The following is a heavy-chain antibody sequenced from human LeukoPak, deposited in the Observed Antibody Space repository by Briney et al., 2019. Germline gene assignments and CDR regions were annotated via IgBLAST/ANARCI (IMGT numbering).Heavy chain of an antibody. J-gene: IGHJ6*03. CDR2: ISGSGYTT. V-gene: IGHV3-23*01. CDR1: GFTFNSYG. CDR3: AKSSGYGDYGYYHYYMDV. D-gene: IGHD4-17*01. Sequence: PGGSLRLSCEASGFTFNSYGMSWVRQAPGKGLEWVSAISGSGYTTYYADSVKGRFTISRDNSENTLYLQMNSLRAEDTAVYYCAKSSGYGDYGYYHYYMDVWGKGTTVTISS.